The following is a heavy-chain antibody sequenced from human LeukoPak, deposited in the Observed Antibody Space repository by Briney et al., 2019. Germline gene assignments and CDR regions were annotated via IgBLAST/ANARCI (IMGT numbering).Heavy chain of an antibody. CDR3: ARGLDYRDGYNYPAYYYGMDV. CDR2: IIPIFGTA. CDR1: GGTFSSYA. D-gene: IGHD5-24*01. V-gene: IGHV1-69*13. Sequence: SVKVSCKASGGTFSSYAISWVRQAPGQGLEWMGGIIPIFGTANYAQKFQGRVTITADESTSTAYMELSSLRSEDTAVYYCARGLDYRDGYNYPAYYYGMDVWGQGTTVTVSS. J-gene: IGHJ6*02.